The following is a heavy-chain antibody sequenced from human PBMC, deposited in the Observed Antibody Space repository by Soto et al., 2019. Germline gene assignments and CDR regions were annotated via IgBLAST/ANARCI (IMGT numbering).Heavy chain of an antibody. CDR1: GYSVTNDNW. D-gene: IGHD3-16*01. J-gene: IGHJ4*02. CDR3: ASGGGGGNF. Sequence: SETLSLTCSVSGYSVTNDNWWSWLRQPPGRGLEWIAEIYHGGNTNYRPSLRSRVTISMDKSNNQFSLKLVSVTAADTAVYFCASGGGGGNFWGQGILVTVSS. V-gene: IGHV4-4*02. CDR2: IYHGGNT.